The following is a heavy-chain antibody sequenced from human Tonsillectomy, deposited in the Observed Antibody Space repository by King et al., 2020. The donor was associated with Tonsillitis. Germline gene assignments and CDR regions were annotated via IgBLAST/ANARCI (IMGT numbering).Heavy chain of an antibody. D-gene: IGHD5/OR15-5a*01. V-gene: IGHV4-59*01. Sequence: QLQESGPGLVKPSETLSLTCTVSGDSISSYYWSWIRQPPGKGLEWIGYIFYSGNTNYNPSLKSRVTISVDTSKNQFSLKLSSVTAADTAVYYCARGVPSYSYYYMDVWGKGTTVTVSS. J-gene: IGHJ6*03. CDR3: ARGVPSYSYYYMDV. CDR2: IFYSGNT. CDR1: GDSISSYY.